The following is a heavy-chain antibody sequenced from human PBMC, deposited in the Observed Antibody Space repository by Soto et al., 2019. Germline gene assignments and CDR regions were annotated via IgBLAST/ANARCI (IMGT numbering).Heavy chain of an antibody. D-gene: IGHD2-8*01. CDR2: ISNEGRST. Sequence: GGSLRLSCAASGFSFSTYGMHWVRQTPGKGLEWVALISNEGRSTYYADSVKGRFTISRDNSRNTLYLQMNSLRTEDTAIYYCAKDGGKVSTPFDPWGQGTLVTVSS. V-gene: IGHV3-30*18. CDR1: GFSFSTYG. J-gene: IGHJ5*02. CDR3: AKDGGKVSTPFDP.